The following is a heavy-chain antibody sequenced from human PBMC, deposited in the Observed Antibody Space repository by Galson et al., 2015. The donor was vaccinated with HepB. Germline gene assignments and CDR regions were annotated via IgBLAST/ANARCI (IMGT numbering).Heavy chain of an antibody. CDR2: ISYDGRNQ. CDR3: ERDGPSYYNDTSGYYVGY. V-gene: IGHV3-30*04. CDR1: GFTFNNYA. Sequence: SLRLSCAASGFTFNNYALHWLRQAPGNGLEWVALISYDGRNQYYADSVKGRFTISRDTSKNKLYLQMDRLRSEDTAVFYCERDGPSYYNDTSGYYVGYWGQGTLVTVSS. J-gene: IGHJ4*02. D-gene: IGHD3-22*01.